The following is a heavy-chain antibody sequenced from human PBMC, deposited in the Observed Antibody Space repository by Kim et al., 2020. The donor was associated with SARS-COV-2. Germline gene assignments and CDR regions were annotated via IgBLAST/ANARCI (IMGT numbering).Heavy chain of an antibody. CDR2: INHSGST. Sequence: LETLSLTCAVYGGSFSGYYWSWIRQPPGKGLEWIGEINHSGSTNYNPSLKSRVTISVDTSKNQFSLKLSSVTAADTAVYYCARGCPKHYLHRITMVRGGPYYYYGMDVWGQGTTVTVAS. CDR3: ARGCPKHYLHRITMVRGGPYYYYGMDV. J-gene: IGHJ6*02. D-gene: IGHD3-10*01. V-gene: IGHV4-34*01. CDR1: GGSFSGYY.